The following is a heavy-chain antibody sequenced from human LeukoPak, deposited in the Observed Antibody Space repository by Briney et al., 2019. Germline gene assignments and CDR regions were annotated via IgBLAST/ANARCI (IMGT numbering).Heavy chain of an antibody. CDR2: ISYDGSNK. Sequence: GGSLRLSCAASGFTFSSYGMHWVRQAPGKGLEWVAVISYDGSNKYYADSVKGRFTISRDNSKNTLYLQMNSLRAEDMAVYYCAKLGYDSRANWGQGTLVTVSS. D-gene: IGHD3-22*01. V-gene: IGHV3-30*18. CDR1: GFTFSSYG. CDR3: AKLGYDSRAN. J-gene: IGHJ4*02.